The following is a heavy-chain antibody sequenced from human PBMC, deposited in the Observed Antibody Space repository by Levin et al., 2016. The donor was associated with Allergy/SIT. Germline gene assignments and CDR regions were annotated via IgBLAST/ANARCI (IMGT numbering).Heavy chain of an antibody. Sequence: WVRQAPGQGLEWMGRIIPILGIANYAQKFQGRVTITADKSTSTAYMELSSLRSEDTAVYYCAEIAARPLARGYYYYGMDVWGQGTTVTVSS. CDR3: AEIAARPLARGYYYYGMDV. V-gene: IGHV1-69*02. J-gene: IGHJ6*02. D-gene: IGHD6-6*01. CDR2: IIPILGIA.